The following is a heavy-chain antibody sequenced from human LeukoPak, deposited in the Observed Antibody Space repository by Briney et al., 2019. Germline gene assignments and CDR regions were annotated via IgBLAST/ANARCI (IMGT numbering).Heavy chain of an antibody. V-gene: IGHV3-23*01. J-gene: IGHJ3*02. D-gene: IGHD2-8*02. CDR3: AKVLLRYDAFGI. Sequence: PGGSLRLSCAASGFTFCGFAMSWVRQAPGKGLGWVSGISNSGGSTYYADSVKGRFTISRGNSKNTVYLQMNSLRAEDTAVYYCAKVLLRYDAFGIWGQGTMVTVSS. CDR2: ISNSGGST. CDR1: GFTFCGFA.